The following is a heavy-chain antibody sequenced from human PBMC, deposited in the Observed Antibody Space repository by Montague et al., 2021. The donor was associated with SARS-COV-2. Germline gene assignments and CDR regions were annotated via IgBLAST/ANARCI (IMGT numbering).Heavy chain of an antibody. J-gene: IGHJ4*02. D-gene: IGHD3-22*01. V-gene: IGHV5-51*01. Sequence: QSGAEVKKPGESLKISCNGSGYSFTKYWIGWVRQMPGKGLEWMGIIYPGDSDSRYSPSFQGQVTISADKSISTAYLQWCSLKASDTAMYYCARRGFDTSGYYSYFDYWGQGTLVTVSS. CDR3: ARRGFDTSGYYSYFDY. CDR2: IYPGDSDS. CDR1: GYSFTKYW.